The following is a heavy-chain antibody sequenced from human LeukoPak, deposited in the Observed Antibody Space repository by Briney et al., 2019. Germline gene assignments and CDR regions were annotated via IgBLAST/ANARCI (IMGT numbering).Heavy chain of an antibody. J-gene: IGHJ4*02. V-gene: IGHV1-18*01. CDR3: AREALNSGAWIY. D-gene: IGHD6-25*01. CDR1: GYSFTSYG. Sequence: GASVKVSCKASGYSFTSYGIYWVRQAHGQGLEWMGWTSTFNSRTHTARNFQGRVTMTTDTSTTTAYLEVSGLTSNDTAVYYCAREALNSGAWIYWGQGSLVIVSS. CDR2: TSTFNSRT.